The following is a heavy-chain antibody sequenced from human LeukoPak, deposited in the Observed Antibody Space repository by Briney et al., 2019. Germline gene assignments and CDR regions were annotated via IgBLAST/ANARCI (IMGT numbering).Heavy chain of an antibody. CDR1: GFVVTANY. D-gene: IGHD2/OR15-2a*01. CDR3: ALLSGGTFDY. J-gene: IGHJ4*02. V-gene: IGHV3-53*01. Sequence: GGSLRLSCAASGFVVTANYSAWARQAPGKGLEWVSTISNGGDPFYGDSVKGRSTISRDESTNTFSLQLDSLRVKDMGVYYCALLSGGTFDYWGQGTQVTVAS. CDR2: ISNGGDP.